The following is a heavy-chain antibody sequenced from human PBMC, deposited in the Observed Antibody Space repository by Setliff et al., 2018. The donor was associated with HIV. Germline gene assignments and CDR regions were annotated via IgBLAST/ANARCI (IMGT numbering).Heavy chain of an antibody. Sequence: PSETLSLTCTVSGGSISSGGYYWSWIRQPAGKGLEWIGRIYTTGSTKYNPSLKSRLTISVDTSKNQFSLKLSSVTAADTAVYYCARGPYCSNGVCRDWVWFFDYWGQGKVVTVSS. V-gene: IGHV4-61*02. CDR3: ARGPYCSNGVCRDWVWFFDY. J-gene: IGHJ4*02. D-gene: IGHD2-8*01. CDR1: GGSISSGGYY. CDR2: IYTTGST.